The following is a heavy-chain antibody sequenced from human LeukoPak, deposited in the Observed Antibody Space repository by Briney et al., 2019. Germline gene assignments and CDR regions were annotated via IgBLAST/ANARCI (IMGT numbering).Heavy chain of an antibody. J-gene: IGHJ4*02. CDR2: ISYDGSNK. D-gene: IGHD5-18*01. V-gene: IGHV3-30*04. Sequence: GGSLRLSCAASGFTFDDYTMHWVRQAPGKGLEWVAVISYDGSNKYYADSVKGRFTISRDNSKNTLYLQMNSLRAEDTAMYYCARDIQNVDTPMALDYWGQGTLVTVSS. CDR1: GFTFDDYT. CDR3: ARDIQNVDTPMALDY.